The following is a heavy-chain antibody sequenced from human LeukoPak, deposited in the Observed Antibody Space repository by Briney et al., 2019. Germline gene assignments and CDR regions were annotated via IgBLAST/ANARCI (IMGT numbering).Heavy chain of an antibody. CDR1: GFTFSSYV. CDR3: ARDWLHAIDY. V-gene: IGHV3-74*01. J-gene: IGHJ4*02. D-gene: IGHD2-2*01. Sequence: GGSLRLSCAGSGFTFSSYVMSWVRQAPGKGLVWVSRIRSDGSDTRYAESVKGRFTISRDNAKNTLYLQMNSLRAEDTAVYYCARDWLHAIDYWGQGTLVTVSS. CDR2: IRSDGSDT.